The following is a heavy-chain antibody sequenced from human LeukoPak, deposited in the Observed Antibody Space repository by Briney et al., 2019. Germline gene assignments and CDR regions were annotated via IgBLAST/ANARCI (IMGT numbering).Heavy chain of an antibody. CDR3: AKDPNGDYVGAFDI. CDR1: GFTFSSYA. J-gene: IGHJ3*02. V-gene: IGHV3-23*01. CDR2: ISGSGGST. Sequence: GGSLRLSCAASGFTFSSYAMSWVRQAPGKGLEWVSAISGSGGSTYYADSVRGRFTVSRDNSKSSLYLQMNGLRAEDTALYYCAKDPNGDYVGAFDIWGQGTMVTVSS. D-gene: IGHD4-17*01.